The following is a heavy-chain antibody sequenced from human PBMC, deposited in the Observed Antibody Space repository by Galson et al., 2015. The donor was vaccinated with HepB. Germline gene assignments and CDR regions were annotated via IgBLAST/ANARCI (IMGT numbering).Heavy chain of an antibody. Sequence: SVKVSCTASGYSSHNYAINWVRQAPGQGLEWMGWISAYNGNTKYAQKFQGRVTMATDTATRSPYMDVRTLRSDDTAVYYCARMGGATGFTASWGQGTLVTVSS. D-gene: IGHD1-1*01. V-gene: IGHV1-18*01. CDR3: ARMGGATGFTAS. J-gene: IGHJ5*02. CDR2: ISAYNGNT. CDR1: GYSSHNYA.